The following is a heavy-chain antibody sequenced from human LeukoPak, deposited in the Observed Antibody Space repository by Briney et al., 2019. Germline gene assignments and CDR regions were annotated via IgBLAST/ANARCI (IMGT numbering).Heavy chain of an antibody. CDR1: GGSCDDYY. CDR2: IHPSEGF. D-gene: IGHD5-24*01. Sequence: PSETLSLTCDVYGGSCDDYYCSWIRQPPGKGLEWIGEIHPSEGFYYNSSPVSRVTISIDPSKTHFSLRLASVTAADTAFYYCARGRDRSKTGDHWGQGSLVTVSS. CDR3: ARGRDRSKTGDH. V-gene: IGHV4-34*01. J-gene: IGHJ4*02.